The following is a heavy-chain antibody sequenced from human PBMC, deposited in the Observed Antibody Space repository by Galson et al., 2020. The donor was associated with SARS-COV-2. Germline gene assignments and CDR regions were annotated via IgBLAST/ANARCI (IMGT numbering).Heavy chain of an antibody. CDR1: GFTFSSYA. CDR2: ISYDGSNK. Sequence: GESLKISCAASGFTFSSYAMHWVRQAPGKGLEWVAVISYDGSNKYYEDSVKGRFTISRDNSKNTLYLQMNSLRAEDTAVYYCARSYSGSYKGAFDYWGQGTLVTVSS. D-gene: IGHD1-26*01. CDR3: ARSYSGSYKGAFDY. V-gene: IGHV3-30*01. J-gene: IGHJ4*02.